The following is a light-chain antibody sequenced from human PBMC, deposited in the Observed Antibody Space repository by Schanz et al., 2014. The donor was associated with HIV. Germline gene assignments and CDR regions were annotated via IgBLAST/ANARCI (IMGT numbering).Light chain of an antibody. CDR1: DSNIGSNT. Sequence: QSVLTQAPSASGTPGQRVTISCSGGDSNIGSNTVNWYQQLPGTAPKLLIYSNNQRPSGVPDRFSGSKSGTSASLAISGLQSDDEADYYCAAWDGTLNGWVFGGGTKLTVL. V-gene: IGLV1-44*01. CDR3: AAWDGTLNGWV. J-gene: IGLJ3*02. CDR2: SNN.